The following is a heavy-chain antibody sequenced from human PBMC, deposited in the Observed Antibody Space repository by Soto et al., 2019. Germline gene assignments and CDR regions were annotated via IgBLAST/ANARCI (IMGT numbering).Heavy chain of an antibody. CDR1: GGSFSGYY. CDR3: AREVRCSSTSCYDYYYYYGMDV. D-gene: IGHD2-2*01. CDR2: INHSGST. J-gene: IGHJ6*02. V-gene: IGHV4-34*01. Sequence: SETLSLTCAVYGGSFSGYYWSWIRQPPGKGLEWIGEINHSGSTNYNPSLKSRVTISVDTSKNQFSLKLSSVTAADTAVYYCAREVRCSSTSCYDYYYYYGMDVWGQGTTVTVSS.